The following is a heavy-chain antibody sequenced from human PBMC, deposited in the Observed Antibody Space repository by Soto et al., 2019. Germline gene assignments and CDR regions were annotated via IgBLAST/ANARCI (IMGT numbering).Heavy chain of an antibody. V-gene: IGHV1-69*01. CDR2: IIPIFGTA. CDR3: ASSGGTEFHEETESSLDY. CDR1: GGTFSSYA. Sequence: QVQLVQSGAEVKKPGSSVKVSCKASGGTFSSYAISWVRQAPGPGREWMGGIIPIFGTANYAQKFQGRGTITADESTSTAYMEMSSLRSEDTAVYYCASSGGTEFHEETESSLDYWGQGTLVTVSS. J-gene: IGHJ4*02. D-gene: IGHD2-21*02.